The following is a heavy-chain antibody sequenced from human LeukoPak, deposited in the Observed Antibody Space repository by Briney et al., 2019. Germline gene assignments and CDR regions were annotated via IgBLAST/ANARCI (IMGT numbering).Heavy chain of an antibody. D-gene: IGHD3-9*01. CDR2: IYSGGST. CDR3: ARAGPYYDILTGYNIWTFDY. CDR1: GFTVSSNY. J-gene: IGHJ4*02. V-gene: IGHV3-53*01. Sequence: GGSLRLSCAASGFTVSSNYMSWVRQAPGKGLEWVSVIYSGGSTYYADSVKGRFTISRDNSKNTLYLQMNSLRAEDTAVYYCARAGPYYDILTGYNIWTFDYWGQGTLVTVSS.